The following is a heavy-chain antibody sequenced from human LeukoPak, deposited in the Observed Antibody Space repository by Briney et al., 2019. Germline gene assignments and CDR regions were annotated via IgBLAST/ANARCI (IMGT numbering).Heavy chain of an antibody. Sequence: ASEKVSCKASGYTFTSYYMHWVGQAPGQGLEWMGIINPSGGSTSYAQKFQGRVTMTRDTSTSTVYMELGSLRSEDTAVYYCARDQSDPLYDFWSGYTGYFDYWGQGTLVTVSS. CDR3: ARDQSDPLYDFWSGYTGYFDY. CDR2: INPSGGST. V-gene: IGHV1-46*01. D-gene: IGHD3-3*01. CDR1: GYTFTSYY. J-gene: IGHJ4*02.